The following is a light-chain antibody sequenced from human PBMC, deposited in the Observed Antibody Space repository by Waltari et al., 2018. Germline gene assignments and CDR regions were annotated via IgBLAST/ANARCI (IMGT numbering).Light chain of an antibody. CDR2: NNT. Sequence: HYLLTQPPSASGTPGQRVTISCSGSSSNIGGNTVNWYQQLPGTAPKLLIHNNTQRPAGVPDRLSGSKSATSASLAISGLQSEDEADYYCAAWDDSLNGWVFGGGTKLTV. CDR1: SSNIGGNT. J-gene: IGLJ3*02. V-gene: IGLV1-44*01. CDR3: AAWDDSLNGWV.